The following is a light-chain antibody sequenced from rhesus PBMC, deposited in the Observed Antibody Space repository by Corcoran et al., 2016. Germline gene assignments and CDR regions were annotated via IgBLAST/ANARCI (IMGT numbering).Light chain of an antibody. CDR3: QQYSSSPCT. Sequence: GDTVTITCRASQSISSWLAWYQQKPGKAPKLLIYKASSLESGVPSRFSGSGSGTDFTLTIRSLQSEDFATYYCQQYSSSPCTFGPGTKLDIK. CDR2: KAS. V-gene: IGKV1-22*01. J-gene: IGKJ3*01. CDR1: QSISSW.